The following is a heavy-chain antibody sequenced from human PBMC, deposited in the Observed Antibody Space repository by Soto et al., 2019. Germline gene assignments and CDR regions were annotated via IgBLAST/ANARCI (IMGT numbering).Heavy chain of an antibody. CDR3: AASPGPMDDAFDI. D-gene: IGHD3-10*01. CDR1: GFTFSSYA. V-gene: IGHV3-23*01. J-gene: IGHJ3*02. CDR2: ISGSGGST. Sequence: QPGGSLRLSCAASGFTFSSYAMSWVRQAPGKGLEWVSAISGSGGSTYYADSVKGRFTISRDNSKNTLYLQMNSLRAEDTAVYYCAASPGPMDDAFDIWGQGTMVTVSS.